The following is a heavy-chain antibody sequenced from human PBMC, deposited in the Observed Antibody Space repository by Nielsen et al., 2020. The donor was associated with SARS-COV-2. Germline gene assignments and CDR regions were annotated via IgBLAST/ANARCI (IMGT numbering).Heavy chain of an antibody. J-gene: IGHJ4*02. CDR2: ISYDGSNK. Sequence: GESLKISCAASGFTFSSYGMHWVRQAPGKGLEWVAVISYDGSNKYYADSVKGRFTISRDNSKNTLYLQMNSLRDEDTAVYYCARAVGWFGELFLDYWGQGTLVTVSS. V-gene: IGHV3-30*03. CDR1: GFTFSSYG. CDR3: ARAVGWFGELFLDY. D-gene: IGHD3-10*01.